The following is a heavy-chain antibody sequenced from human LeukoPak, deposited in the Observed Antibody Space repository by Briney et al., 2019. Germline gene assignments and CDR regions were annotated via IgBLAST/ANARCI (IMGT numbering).Heavy chain of an antibody. CDR1: GLTVSSTY. CDR2: MSGRDDKT. D-gene: IGHD3-22*01. J-gene: IGHJ4*02. Sequence: QPGGSLRLSCAASGLTVSSTYMSWVRQAPGKGLEWVSSMSGRDDKTYYTDSAKGRFTISRDNSRNTLYLQMNSLRAEDTALYYCARVAYDSYGHYYHDYFDYWGQGTLVTVSS. V-gene: IGHV3-23*01. CDR3: ARVAYDSYGHYYHDYFDY.